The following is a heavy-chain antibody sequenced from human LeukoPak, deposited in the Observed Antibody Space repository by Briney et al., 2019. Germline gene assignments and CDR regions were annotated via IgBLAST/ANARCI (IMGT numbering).Heavy chain of an antibody. V-gene: IGHV3-43*01. CDR1: GFTFDDYT. D-gene: IGHD3-10*01. CDR2: ISWDGGST. CDR3: AKGHYYGSLYYYYGMDV. Sequence: GGSLRLSCAASGFTFDDYTMHWVRQAPGQGLEWVSLISWDGGSTYYADSVKGRFTISRDNNKNSQYLQMNSLRTEDTALYYCAKGHYYGSLYYYYGMDVWGQGTTVTVSS. J-gene: IGHJ6*02.